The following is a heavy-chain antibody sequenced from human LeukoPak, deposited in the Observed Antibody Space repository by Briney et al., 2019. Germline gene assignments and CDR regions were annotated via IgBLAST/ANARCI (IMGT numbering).Heavy chain of an antibody. Sequence: GGSLRLSCAASGFTFSHAWMTWVRQAPGKGLEWVGRIRRKTDGGTTDHAAPVKGRFTISRDDSKNTLYLQMNNLQTEDTAVYYCTTRTDSSGILGYWGQGTLVTVSS. V-gene: IGHV3-15*01. J-gene: IGHJ4*02. CDR3: TTRTDSSGILGY. D-gene: IGHD4-23*01. CDR2: IRRKTDGGTT. CDR1: GFTFSHAW.